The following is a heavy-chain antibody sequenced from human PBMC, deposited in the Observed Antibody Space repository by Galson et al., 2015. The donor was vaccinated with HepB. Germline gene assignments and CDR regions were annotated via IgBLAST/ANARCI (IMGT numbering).Heavy chain of an antibody. CDR2: INPNSGGT. D-gene: IGHD2-2*01. V-gene: IGHV1-2*02. CDR1: GYTFTGYY. J-gene: IGHJ3*02. Sequence: SVKVSCKASGYTFTGYYMHWVRQAPGQRLEWMGWINPNSGGTNYAQKFRDRVTMTRDTSISTAHMELDRLTSDDTAVYYCARTATSCSSTSCSEDAFDIWGQGTVVTVSS. CDR3: ARTATSCSSTSCSEDAFDI.